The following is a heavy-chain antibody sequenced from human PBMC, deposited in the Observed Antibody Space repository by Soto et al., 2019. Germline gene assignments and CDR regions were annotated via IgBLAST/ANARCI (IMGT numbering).Heavy chain of an antibody. V-gene: IGHV1-24*01. Sequence: ASVKVSCKVSGYTLTELSMHWVRQAPGKGLEWMGGFDPEDGETIYAQKFQGRVTMTEDTSTDTAYMEMSSLRSEDTAVYYCATESHPVRGVEPYYYYYMDVWGKGTTVTVSS. J-gene: IGHJ6*03. CDR1: GYTLTELS. CDR2: FDPEDGET. CDR3: ATESHPVRGVEPYYYYYMDV. D-gene: IGHD3-10*01.